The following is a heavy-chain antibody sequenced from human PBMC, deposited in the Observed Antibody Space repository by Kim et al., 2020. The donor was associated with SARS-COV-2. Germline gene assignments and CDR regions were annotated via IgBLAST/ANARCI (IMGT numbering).Heavy chain of an antibody. D-gene: IGHD6-13*01. J-gene: IGHJ4*02. CDR3: ARPSIAAPRSHVDY. V-gene: IGHV3-48*02. Sequence: ADSVKGRFTISRDNAKNSLFLQMNSLRDEDTAVYYCARPSIAAPRSHVDYWGQGTLVTVSS.